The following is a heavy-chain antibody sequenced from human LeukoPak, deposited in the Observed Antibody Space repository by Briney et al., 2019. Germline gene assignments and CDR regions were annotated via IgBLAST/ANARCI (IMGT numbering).Heavy chain of an antibody. V-gene: IGHV3-21*04. CDR2: ISSSSSYI. D-gene: IGHD1-1*01. CDR3: AKAPGTATAARYFEY. Sequence: GGSLRLSCAASGFTFSSYSMNWVRQAPGKGLEWVSSISSSSSYIYYADSVKGRFTISRDNAKNTLYLQMNSLRAEDTAVYHCAKAPGTATAARYFEYWGQGTLVTVSS. CDR1: GFTFSSYS. J-gene: IGHJ4*02.